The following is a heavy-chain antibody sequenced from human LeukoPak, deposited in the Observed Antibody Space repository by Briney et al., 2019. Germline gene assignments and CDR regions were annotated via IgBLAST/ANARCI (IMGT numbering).Heavy chain of an antibody. CDR1: GFTFSSYA. J-gene: IGHJ4*02. CDR2: ISGSGGST. CDR3: ANYYGSGSYYPDFDY. Sequence: AGGSLRLSCAASGFTFSSYAMSWVRQAPGKGLEWVSAISGSGGSTYYADSVKGRFTISRDNSKNTLYLQMNGLRAEDTAVYYCANYYGSGSYYPDFDYWGQGTLVTVSS. V-gene: IGHV3-23*01. D-gene: IGHD3-10*01.